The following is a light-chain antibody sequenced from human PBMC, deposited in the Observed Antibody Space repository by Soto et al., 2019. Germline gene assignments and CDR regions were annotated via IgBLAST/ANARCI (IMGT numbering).Light chain of an antibody. Sequence: DLQMTQSSSTLSASVGDRVTTTCRASQSISSWLAWYQQKPGKAPKFLIYDASNLESGVPSRFSGSGSGTEFTLTISSLQPDDFATYYCQQYSSYWTFGQGTKVDI. CDR1: QSISSW. CDR3: QQYSSYWT. V-gene: IGKV1-5*01. J-gene: IGKJ1*01. CDR2: DAS.